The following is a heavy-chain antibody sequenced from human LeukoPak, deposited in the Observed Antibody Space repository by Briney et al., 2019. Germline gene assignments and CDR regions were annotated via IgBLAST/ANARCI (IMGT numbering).Heavy chain of an antibody. V-gene: IGHV4-30-4*08. Sequence: SQTLSLTCASSGGSISSGDYYWSWMRPPPGKGLEWIGYIYSSRSYYYNPSLKSRVTISLDTSKNQFSLKLSSVTAADTAVYYCARRKYYYDSSGPWNWFDPWGQGTLVTVSS. J-gene: IGHJ5*02. D-gene: IGHD3-22*01. CDR1: GGSISSGDYY. CDR2: IYSSRSY. CDR3: ARRKYYYDSSGPWNWFDP.